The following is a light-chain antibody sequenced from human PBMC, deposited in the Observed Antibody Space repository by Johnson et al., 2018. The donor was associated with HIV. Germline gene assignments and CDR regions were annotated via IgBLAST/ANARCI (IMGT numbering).Light chain of an antibody. CDR2: ENT. CDR3: GTWDTSLSAGGV. Sequence: QSVLTQPPSVSAAPGQKVTISCSGSSSNIGNKYASWYQQLPGTAPKLLIYENTKRPSGIPDRFSGSKSGTSATLGITGLQTGDEADYYCGTWDTSLSAGGVFGSGTKVTVL. V-gene: IGLV1-51*02. J-gene: IGLJ1*01. CDR1: SSNIGNKY.